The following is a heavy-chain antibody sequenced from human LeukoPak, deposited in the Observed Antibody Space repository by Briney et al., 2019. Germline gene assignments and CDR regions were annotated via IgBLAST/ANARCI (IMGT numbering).Heavy chain of an antibody. CDR3: ARADPYGGNSQFDY. V-gene: IGHV4-31*03. CDR1: GGSISSGGYY. CDR2: IYYSGST. Sequence: SQTLSLTCTVSGGSISSGGYYWSWIRQHPGKGLEWIGYIYYSGSTYYNPSLKSRVTISVDTSKNQFSLKLSSMTAADTAVYYCARADPYGGNSQFDYWGQGTLVTVSS. J-gene: IGHJ4*02. D-gene: IGHD4-23*01.